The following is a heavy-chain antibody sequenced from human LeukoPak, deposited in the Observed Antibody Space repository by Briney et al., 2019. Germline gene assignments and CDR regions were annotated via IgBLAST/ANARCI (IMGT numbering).Heavy chain of an antibody. CDR3: ARDGRSSLLEFDY. D-gene: IGHD2-2*01. J-gene: IGHJ4*02. Sequence: SETLSLTCTVSGGSISSYYWSWIRQSPQKGLEWIGYIYYSGSTNYNPSLKSRVTISVDTSKNQFSLKLSSVTAADTAVYYCARDGRSSLLEFDYWGQGTLVTVSS. CDR1: GGSISSYY. V-gene: IGHV4-59*12. CDR2: IYYSGST.